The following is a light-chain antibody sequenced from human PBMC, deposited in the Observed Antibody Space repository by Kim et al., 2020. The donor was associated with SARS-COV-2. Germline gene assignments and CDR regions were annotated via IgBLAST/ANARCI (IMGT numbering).Light chain of an antibody. CDR1: NIGSKY. Sequence: SYELTQPLSVSVALGQTARITCGGNNIGSKYVHWYQQKPGQAPVLVIYRDINRPSGIPERFSGSDSGNTATLTISRAQVGDEAAYYCQVWDSSTPGGGFG. CDR3: QVWDSSTPGGG. V-gene: IGLV3-9*01. CDR2: RDI. J-gene: IGLJ3*02.